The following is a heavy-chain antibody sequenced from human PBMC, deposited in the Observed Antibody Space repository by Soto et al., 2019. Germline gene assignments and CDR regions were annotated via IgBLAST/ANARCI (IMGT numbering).Heavy chain of an antibody. CDR2: IKTDGSLT. Sequence: EAQLVQSGGGLVQPGGSMRLSCAASGFTFSNYWMHWVRQAPGKGLEGVSSIKTDGSLTPYAGSVKGRFTISRDNAKNTVYLQMNSLRAEDTAVYYCARDEGVPMVRGFDNWGQGSLVAVSS. D-gene: IGHD3-10*01. V-gene: IGHV3-74*03. J-gene: IGHJ4*02. CDR1: GFTFSNYW. CDR3: ARDEGVPMVRGFDN.